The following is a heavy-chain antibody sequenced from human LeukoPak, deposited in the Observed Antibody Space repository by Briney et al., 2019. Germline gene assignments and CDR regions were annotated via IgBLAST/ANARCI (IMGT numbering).Heavy chain of an antibody. CDR2: ISGSGGST. J-gene: IGHJ3*02. CDR1: GYTFTSNY. V-gene: IGHV3-23*01. Sequence: SCKASGYTFTSNYIHWVRQAPGKGLEWVSAISGSGGSTYYADSVKGRFTISRDNSKNTLYLQMNSLRAEDTAVYYCAREAMVRGVPDAFDIWGQGTVVTVSS. D-gene: IGHD3-10*01. CDR3: AREAMVRGVPDAFDI.